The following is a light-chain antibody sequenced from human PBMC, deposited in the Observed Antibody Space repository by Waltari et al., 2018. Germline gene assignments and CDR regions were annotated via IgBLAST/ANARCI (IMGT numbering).Light chain of an antibody. V-gene: IGLV3-25*03. CDR3: QSADSSGTSVV. J-gene: IGLJ2*01. CDR2: KDS. CDR1: ALPKQY. Sequence: SYELTQPPSVSVSPGQPARITCSGDALPKQYDSWYQQKPGQAPGLVIHKDSERPSGIPERFSGSSSGTTVTLTISGVQAEDGADYYCQSADSSGTSVVFGGGTKLTVL.